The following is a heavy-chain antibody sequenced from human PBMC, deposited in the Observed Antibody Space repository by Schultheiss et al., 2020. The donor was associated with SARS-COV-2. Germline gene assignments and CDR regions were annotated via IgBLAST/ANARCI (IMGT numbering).Heavy chain of an antibody. CDR2: INPNSGGT. J-gene: IGHJ3*02. CDR1: GYNFRGYY. V-gene: IGHV1-2*02. CDR3: ARDPQGDNYYDSSGYYDAFDI. Sequence: ASVKVSCKASGYNFRGYYIHWVRQAPGQGLEWMGWINPNSGGTKYAQKFQDRVTMTRDTSISTAYMELRRLRSDDTAVYYCARDPQGDNYYDSSGYYDAFDIWGQGTMVTVSS. D-gene: IGHD3-22*01.